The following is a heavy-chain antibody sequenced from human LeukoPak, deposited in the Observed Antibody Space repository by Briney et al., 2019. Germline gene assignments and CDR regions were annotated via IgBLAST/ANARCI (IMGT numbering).Heavy chain of an antibody. Sequence: GGCLRLSCAASGFTVSRHYMSWVRQAPGKGLEWVSIIYSPGGTYYADSVKGQFTISRDNSKNTIYLQMNSLRVDDTAVYYCARAPFSADSSATPPAFDIWGHGTMVTVSS. CDR2: IYSPGGT. CDR1: GFTVSRHY. J-gene: IGHJ3*02. CDR3: ARAPFSADSSATPPAFDI. D-gene: IGHD3-22*01. V-gene: IGHV3-53*01.